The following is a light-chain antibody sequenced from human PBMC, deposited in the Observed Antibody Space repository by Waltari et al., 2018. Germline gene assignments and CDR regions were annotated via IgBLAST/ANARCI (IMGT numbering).Light chain of an antibody. CDR3: SSYTSIIPPFH. V-gene: IGLV2-14*01. CDR2: DVS. J-gene: IGLJ1*01. Sequence: QSALTQPAAVSGSPAQTITIPCTRSSSDLAGYSFVSWYQQRPGKAPNLMIYDVSQRPSGVSNRFSGSKSGNTASLTISGLRPEDEADYYCSSYTSIIPPFHFGTGTKVTVL. CDR1: SSDLAGYSF.